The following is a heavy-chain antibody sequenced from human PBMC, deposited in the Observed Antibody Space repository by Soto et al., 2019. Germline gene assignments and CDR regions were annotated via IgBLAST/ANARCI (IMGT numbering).Heavy chain of an antibody. CDR1: GGTFNDYV. J-gene: IGHJ4*02. D-gene: IGHD3-10*01. V-gene: IGHV1-69*13. Sequence: SVKVSCKTSGGTFNDYVISWVRQAPGQGLEWMGGIIPIFGRTNYAQKFQGRVTITADESTSTAYMELSSLRSENTAVYYCARVLCRPQTHFGELVYYFDYWGQGTLVTVSS. CDR2: IIPIFGRT. CDR3: ARVLCRPQTHFGELVYYFDY.